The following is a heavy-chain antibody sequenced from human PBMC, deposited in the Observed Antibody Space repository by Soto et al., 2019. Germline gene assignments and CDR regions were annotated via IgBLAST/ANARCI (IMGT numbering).Heavy chain of an antibody. J-gene: IGHJ4*02. D-gene: IGHD2-21*02. CDR1: GGSISGYY. V-gene: IGHV4-59*01. CDR3: AREKLTYCGGDCKFFDY. CDR2: IYNIGST. Sequence: SETLSLTCTVSGGSISGYYWSWLRQPPGKGLQWIGYIYNIGSTNYNPSLRSRVTMSIDTSKNQFSLKVSSVTAADTAVYYCAREKLTYCGGDCKFFDYWGQGSLVTVSS.